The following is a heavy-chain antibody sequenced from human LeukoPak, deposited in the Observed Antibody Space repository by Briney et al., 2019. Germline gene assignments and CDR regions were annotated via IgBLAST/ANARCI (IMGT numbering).Heavy chain of an antibody. J-gene: IGHJ3*02. V-gene: IGHV1-18*01. Sequence: ASVKVSCKASGYTFTSYGISWVRQAPGQGLEWMGWISAYNGNTNYAQKLQGRVTMTTGTSTSTAYMELSSLRSEDTAVYYCARARRSSGWYDHAFDIWGQGTMVTVSS. CDR2: ISAYNGNT. D-gene: IGHD6-19*01. CDR1: GYTFTSYG. CDR3: ARARRSSGWYDHAFDI.